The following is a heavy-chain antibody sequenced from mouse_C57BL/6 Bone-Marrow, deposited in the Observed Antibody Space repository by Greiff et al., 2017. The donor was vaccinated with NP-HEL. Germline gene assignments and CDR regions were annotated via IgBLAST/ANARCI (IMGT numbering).Heavy chain of an antibody. CDR2: IDPSDSST. V-gene: IGHV1-69*01. CDR3: ASSGWGWFAY. J-gene: IGHJ3*01. Sequence: QVQLQQPGAELVMPGASVKLSCKASGYTFTSYWMHWVKQRPGQGLEWIGEIDPSDSSTNYNQKFKGKSTLTVDKSSSTAYMQLSSLTSEDSAVYYCASSGWGWFAYRGQGTLVTVAA. D-gene: IGHD3-2*02. CDR1: GYTFTSYW.